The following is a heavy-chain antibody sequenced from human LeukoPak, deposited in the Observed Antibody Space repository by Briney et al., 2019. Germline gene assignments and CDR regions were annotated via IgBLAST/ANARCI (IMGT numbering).Heavy chain of an antibody. J-gene: IGHJ6*02. D-gene: IGHD6-19*01. Sequence: GGSLRLSCAASGFTFSSYGMHWVRQAPGGGLEWVAVIWYDGSNKYYADSVKGRFTISRDNSKNTLYLQMNSLRAEDTAVYYCARDPAVAGAYYYYGMDVWGQGTTVTVSS. CDR3: ARDPAVAGAYYYYGMDV. V-gene: IGHV3-33*01. CDR1: GFTFSSYG. CDR2: IWYDGSNK.